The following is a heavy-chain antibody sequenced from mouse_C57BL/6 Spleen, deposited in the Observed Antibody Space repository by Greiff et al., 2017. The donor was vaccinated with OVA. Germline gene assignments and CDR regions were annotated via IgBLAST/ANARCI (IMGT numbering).Heavy chain of an antibody. D-gene: IGHD1-1*01. CDR1: GYTFTSYW. CDR2: IDPSDSET. CDR3: ARGDYYGSSLFAY. J-gene: IGHJ3*01. Sequence: VQLQQPGAELVRPGSSVKLSCKASGYTFTSYWMHWVKPRPIQGLEWIGNIDPSDSETHYNQKFKDKATLTVDKSSSTAYMQLSSLTSEDSAVYYCARGDYYGSSLFAYWGQGTLVTVSA. V-gene: IGHV1-52*01.